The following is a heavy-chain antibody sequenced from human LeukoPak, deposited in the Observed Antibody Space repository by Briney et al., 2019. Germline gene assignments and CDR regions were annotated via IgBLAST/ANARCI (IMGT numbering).Heavy chain of an antibody. J-gene: IGHJ4*02. CDR1: GFTFTXSA. V-gene: IGHV1-58*01. Sequence: SVQVSCKASGFTFTXSAVQWVRQARGQRLEXIGWIVVGSGXXXXXXXXXERVTITRXMSTSTAYMELSNLRSEDTAVYYCAAGHDYDVGFDYWGQGTLVTVSS. CDR2: IVVGSGXX. CDR3: AAGHDYDVGFDY. D-gene: IGHD4-17*01.